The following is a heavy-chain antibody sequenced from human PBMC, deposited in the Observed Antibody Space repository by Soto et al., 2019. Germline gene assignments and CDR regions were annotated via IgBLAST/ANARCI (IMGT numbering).Heavy chain of an antibody. J-gene: IGHJ5*02. CDR1: GGSISSSSYY. Sequence: QLQLQESGPGLVKPSETLSLTCSVSGGSISSSSYYWGWIRQPPGKGLEWIGSIYYSGSIYYNPSPKRPFPLSVHTSKNPFSLKLRSVTAAEPAVYCCPRPSSGWYKWFDPWGPGTLVTVSS. CDR3: PRPSSGWYKWFDP. CDR2: IYYSGSI. V-gene: IGHV4-39*01. D-gene: IGHD6-19*01.